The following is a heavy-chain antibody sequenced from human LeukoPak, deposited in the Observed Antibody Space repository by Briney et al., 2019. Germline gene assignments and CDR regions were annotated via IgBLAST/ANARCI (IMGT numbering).Heavy chain of an antibody. D-gene: IGHD3-10*01. Sequence: PSETLSLTCTVSGGSVGSGSYYWSWIRQPPGKGLEWIGYIYYSGSTNYNPSLKSRVTISVDTSKNQFSLKLSSVTAADTAVYYCARGITMVRGVISPADYWGQGTLVTVSS. CDR3: ARGITMVRGVISPADY. CDR2: IYYSGST. CDR1: GGSVGSGSYY. J-gene: IGHJ4*02. V-gene: IGHV4-61*01.